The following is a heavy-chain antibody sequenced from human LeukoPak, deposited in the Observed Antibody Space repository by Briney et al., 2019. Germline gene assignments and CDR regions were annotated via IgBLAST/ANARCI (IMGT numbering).Heavy chain of an antibody. CDR1: GFTFSSQP. CDR2: ISGSGGST. J-gene: IGHJ6*03. CDR3: ATDNLRSYYYMDV. V-gene: IGHV3-23*01. D-gene: IGHD5/OR15-5a*01. Sequence: PGGSLRLSCAASGFTFSSQPMSWVRQAPGKGLEWVSVISGSGGSTYYADSVKGRFTISRDNSKNTLYLQMNSLRAEDTAVYYCATDNLRSYYYMDVWGKGTKVTVSS.